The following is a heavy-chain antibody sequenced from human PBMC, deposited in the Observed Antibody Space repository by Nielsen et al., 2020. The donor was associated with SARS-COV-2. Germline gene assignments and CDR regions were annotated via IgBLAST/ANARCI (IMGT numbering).Heavy chain of an antibody. CDR2: IRSKSHSYET. J-gene: IGHJ3*02. D-gene: IGHD1-26*01. CDR3: ARVNSGSYSGAFDI. Sequence: GESLKISCAASGFSISDSGMHWVRQASGRGLEWLGRIRSKSHSYETVYAVSVRDRFTISRDDSENTAYLQMNSLRAEDTAVYYCARVNSGSYSGAFDIWGQGTMVTVSS. V-gene: IGHV3-73*01. CDR1: GFSISDSG.